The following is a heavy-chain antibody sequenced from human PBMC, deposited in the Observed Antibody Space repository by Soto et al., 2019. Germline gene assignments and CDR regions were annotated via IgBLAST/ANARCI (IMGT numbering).Heavy chain of an antibody. CDR3: ATIPEKYSSSC. CDR1: GGSISRYY. Sequence: PSETLSLTCTVSGGSISRYYWSWIRQPPGKGLEWIGYIYYSGSTNYNPSLKSRVTISVDTSKNQFSLKLSSVTAADTAVYYCATIPEKYSSSCWGQGTLVTVAS. CDR2: IYYSGST. D-gene: IGHD6-6*01. J-gene: IGHJ4*02. V-gene: IGHV4-59*08.